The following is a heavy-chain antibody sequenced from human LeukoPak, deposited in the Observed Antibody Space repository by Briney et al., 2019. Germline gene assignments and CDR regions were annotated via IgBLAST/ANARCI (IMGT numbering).Heavy chain of an antibody. Sequence: SETLSLTCTVSGGSISSGGYYWSWIRQHPGKGLEWIGYIYYSGSTYYNPSPKSRVTISVDTSKNQFSLKLSSVTAADTAVYYCARVGYYDFWSGYYPYYFDYWGQGTLVTVSS. J-gene: IGHJ4*02. CDR1: GGSISSGGYY. CDR3: ARVGYYDFWSGYYPYYFDY. CDR2: IYYSGST. V-gene: IGHV4-31*03. D-gene: IGHD3-3*01.